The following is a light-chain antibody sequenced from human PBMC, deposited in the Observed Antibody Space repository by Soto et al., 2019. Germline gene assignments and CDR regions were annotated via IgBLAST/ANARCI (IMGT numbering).Light chain of an antibody. CDR3: QQYARSPIT. CDR2: GAS. Sequence: VLTQSPDTLSLSPGATAIISCRASQPVDTYLAWYQFKPGQRPRLLIYGASSGAFGIPDRFSVSGSGTNFTLTIHRLGTEDFAVYFCQQYARSPITFGQGTRLDIK. V-gene: IGKV3-20*01. CDR1: QPVDTY. J-gene: IGKJ5*01.